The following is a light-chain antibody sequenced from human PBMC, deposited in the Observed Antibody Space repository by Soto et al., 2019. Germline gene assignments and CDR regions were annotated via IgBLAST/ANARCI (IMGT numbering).Light chain of an antibody. V-gene: IGKV3-20*01. Sequence: EIVLTQSPGTLSLSPGERATISCRASQSVSSNYLAWYQQKPGQAPRLLIFGASSRASGIPDRFSGSGSGTDFTLTIGRLEPEDFAVYYCQQYGRSPATFGQGTKV. J-gene: IGKJ1*01. CDR2: GAS. CDR3: QQYGRSPAT. CDR1: QSVSSNY.